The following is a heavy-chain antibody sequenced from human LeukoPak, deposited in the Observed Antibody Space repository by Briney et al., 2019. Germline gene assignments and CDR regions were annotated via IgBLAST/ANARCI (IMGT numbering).Heavy chain of an antibody. CDR1: GTSISLSNW. J-gene: IGHJ3*02. Sequence: PSGTLSLTCAVSGTSISLSNWWTWVRQPPGKGLEWIGEIYHSGTTNYNPSLKSRVTISLDKSRNQFSLKLSSVTAADTAVYYCARDRMQESWGKVDYGDPHAFDIWGQGTMVTVSS. CDR3: ARDRMQESWGKVDYGDPHAFDI. D-gene: IGHD4-17*01. V-gene: IGHV4-4*02. CDR2: IYHSGTT.